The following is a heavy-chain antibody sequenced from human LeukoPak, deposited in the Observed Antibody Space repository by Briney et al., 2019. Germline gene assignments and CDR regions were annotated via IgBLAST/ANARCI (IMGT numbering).Heavy chain of an antibody. CDR3: ARLSGGSCVHPCDS. Sequence: PGGSLRLSCAASGFTFNNYAMSWVRQAPGKGLEWVSSISTSGGTTYYADSVKGRFTISRDNSKNTLFLQVNSLRAEDTAVYYCARLSGGSCVHPCDSWGKGTLVSSSS. V-gene: IGHV3-23*01. CDR2: ISTSGGTT. CDR1: GFTFNNYA. J-gene: IGHJ4*02. D-gene: IGHD2-15*01.